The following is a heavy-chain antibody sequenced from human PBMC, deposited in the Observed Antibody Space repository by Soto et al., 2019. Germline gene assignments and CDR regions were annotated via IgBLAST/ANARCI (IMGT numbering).Heavy chain of an antibody. Sequence: EVQLVETGGGLIQPGGSLRLSCAASGFTVSRNYMNWVRQAPGKGLEWVSVIYSGGSTYYADSVKGRFTISRDNSKITLDLQINSLRAEDTAVYYCATRMITVTTSGIDYWGQGTLVTFSA. CDR2: IYSGGST. CDR3: ATRMITVTTSGIDY. CDR1: GFTVSRNY. D-gene: IGHD4-17*01. V-gene: IGHV3-53*02. J-gene: IGHJ4*02.